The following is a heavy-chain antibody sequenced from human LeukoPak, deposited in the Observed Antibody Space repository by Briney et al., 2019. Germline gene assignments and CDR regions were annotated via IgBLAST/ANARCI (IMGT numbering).Heavy chain of an antibody. CDR2: MNTNSGGT. Sequence: ASVKVSCKASGYTFTGHYMHWVRQAPGHGLEWMGWMNTNSGGTKFAQRFQGRVTMTRDTSISTAYMELSRLIFDDTAVYYCARPRTSGWIHDVYDIWGQGALVTVPS. D-gene: IGHD6-19*01. CDR3: ARPRTSGWIHDVYDI. CDR1: GYTFTGHY. V-gene: IGHV1-2*02. J-gene: IGHJ3*02.